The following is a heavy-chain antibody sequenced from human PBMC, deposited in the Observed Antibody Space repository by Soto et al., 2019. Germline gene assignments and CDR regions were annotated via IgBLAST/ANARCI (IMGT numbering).Heavy chain of an antibody. CDR1: GFTFSNYW. CDR3: ASSISVAGTDWYFDL. Sequence: GGSLRLSCAASGFTFSNYWMHWVRQAPGKGLVWVSRISGDATSTSYADSVQGRFSISRDNAKNTLYLQMSSLRAEDTAVYYCASSISVAGTDWYFDLWGRGTLVTVPQ. CDR2: ISGDATST. V-gene: IGHV3-74*01. J-gene: IGHJ2*01. D-gene: IGHD6-19*01.